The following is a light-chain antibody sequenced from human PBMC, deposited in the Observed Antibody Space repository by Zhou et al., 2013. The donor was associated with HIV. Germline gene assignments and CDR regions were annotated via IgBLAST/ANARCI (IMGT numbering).Light chain of an antibody. J-gene: IGKJ1*01. CDR3: MQPLQTPWT. CDR2: VGS. CDR1: QSLLYSNGHNY. Sequence: DIVMTQSPLSLPVTPGEPASISCRSSQSLLYSNGHNYLEWYLQKPGQSPQLLIYVGSTRATGVPDRFRGDGSGTDFTLIISRVEAEDAGVYYCMQPLQTPWTFGQGTKVEIK. V-gene: IGKV2-28*01.